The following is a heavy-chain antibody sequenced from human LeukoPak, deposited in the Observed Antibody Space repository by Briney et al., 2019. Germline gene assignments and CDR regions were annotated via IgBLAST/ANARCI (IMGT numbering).Heavy chain of an antibody. Sequence: GGSLRLSCAASSFTFSKYWFHWVRQAPGKGLDWVSRIDTNGRTTDYADSVKGRFTISRDNAKNTLFLEMNSLRAEDTAVYYFARDLAGADDYWGQGTLVTVSS. CDR2: IDTNGRTT. CDR3: ARDLAGADDY. CDR1: SFTFSKYW. D-gene: IGHD6-13*01. V-gene: IGHV3-74*01. J-gene: IGHJ4*02.